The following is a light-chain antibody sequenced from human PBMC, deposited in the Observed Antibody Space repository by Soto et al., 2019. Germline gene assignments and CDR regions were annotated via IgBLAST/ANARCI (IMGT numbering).Light chain of an antibody. J-gene: IGKJ1*01. Sequence: MVMTQSPATLSVSPWERATLSCRASQSVSSHLAWYQQKLGQAPRLLIYGASSRATGIPDRFSGSGSGTDFTLTISRLEPEDFAVYYCQQYGSSPWTFGQGTKVDIK. CDR1: QSVSSH. CDR3: QQYGSSPWT. V-gene: IGKV3-20*01. CDR2: GAS.